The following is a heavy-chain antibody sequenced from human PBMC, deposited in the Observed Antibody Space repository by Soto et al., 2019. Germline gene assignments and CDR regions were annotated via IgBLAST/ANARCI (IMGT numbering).Heavy chain of an antibody. CDR2: ISGSGGST. Sequence: GGSLRLSCAASGFTFSSYAMSWVRQAPGKGLEWVSVISGSGGSTYYADSVKGRFTISRDNSKNTLYLQMNSLRAEDTAVYYCAKDRDWKEGWAAGDVWGKGTTVTAPQ. D-gene: IGHD1-1*01. CDR1: GFTFSSYA. CDR3: AKDRDWKEGWAAGDV. J-gene: IGHJ6*04. V-gene: IGHV3-23*01.